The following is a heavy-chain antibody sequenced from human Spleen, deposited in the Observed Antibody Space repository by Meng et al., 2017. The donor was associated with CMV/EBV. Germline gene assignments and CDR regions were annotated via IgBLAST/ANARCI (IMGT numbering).Heavy chain of an antibody. CDR2: IYSGGRST. J-gene: IGHJ6*02. CDR3: AKGRDYYYYYGMDV. CDR1: GFTFSIYA. Sequence: GESLKISCAASGFTFSIYAMTWVRQAPGKGLEWVSVIYSGGRSTHYADTVKGRFLISRDNSKNTLYLQMNSLRAEDTAVYYCAKGRDYYYYYGMDVWGQGTTVTVSS. V-gene: IGHV3-23*03.